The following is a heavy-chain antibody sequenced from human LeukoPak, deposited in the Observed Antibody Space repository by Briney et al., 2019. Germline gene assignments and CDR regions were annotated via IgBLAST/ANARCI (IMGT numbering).Heavy chain of an antibody. Sequence: GSLRLSCAASGFTFSSYGMHWVRQAPGKGLEWVAVISYDGSNKYYADSVRGRFTISRDNSKNTLYLQMNSLRAEDTAVYYCAKDAGYYDSSGYHEEAFDIWGQGTMVTVSS. V-gene: IGHV3-30*18. CDR2: ISYDGSNK. CDR3: AKDAGYYDSSGYHEEAFDI. CDR1: GFTFSSYG. J-gene: IGHJ3*02. D-gene: IGHD3-22*01.